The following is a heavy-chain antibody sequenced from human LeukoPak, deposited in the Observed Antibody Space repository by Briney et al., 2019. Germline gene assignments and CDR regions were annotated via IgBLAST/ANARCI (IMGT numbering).Heavy chain of an antibody. Sequence: PGGSLRLSCAASVFTFSSYGMNSVRQAPGQGLEWVAVIWYDGSNKYYADSVKGRFTISRDNSKNTVYLQMNSLRAEDTAVYYCARDRYSCSWYPSYYCYYAMDVWGQGTTVTVSS. V-gene: IGHV3-33*01. CDR2: IWYDGSNK. CDR3: ARDRYSCSWYPSYYCYYAMDV. CDR1: VFTFSSYG. D-gene: IGHD6-13*01. J-gene: IGHJ6*02.